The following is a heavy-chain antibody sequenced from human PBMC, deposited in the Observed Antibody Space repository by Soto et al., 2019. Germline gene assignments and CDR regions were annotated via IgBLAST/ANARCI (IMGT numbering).Heavy chain of an antibody. D-gene: IGHD2-15*01. CDR1: GGSISSSSYY. V-gene: IGHV4-39*01. Sequence: QLQLQESGPGLVKPSETLSLTCTVSGGSISSSSYYWGWIRQPPGKGLEWIGSIYYSGSTYYNPSLKSRVTISVDTSKNQFSLKMSSVIAADTAVYYCASRSFYWSGGSCYSEKDDYWGQGTLVTVSS. CDR3: ASRSFYWSGGSCYSEKDDY. J-gene: IGHJ4*02. CDR2: IYYSGST.